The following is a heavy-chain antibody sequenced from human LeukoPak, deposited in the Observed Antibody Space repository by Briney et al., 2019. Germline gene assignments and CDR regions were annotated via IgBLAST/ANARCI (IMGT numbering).Heavy chain of an antibody. Sequence: GSLILSCTASGFTFSNYWMGWVRPAPGKGLEWVANIKEDGTTIYYVDSVKGRFTISRDNAKNSLYLQMNSVRDEDTAVYYCARVVDYGWFDPWGQGTLVAVSS. J-gene: IGHJ5*02. D-gene: IGHD3-16*01. CDR1: GFTFSNYW. CDR2: IKEDGTTI. CDR3: ARVVDYGWFDP. V-gene: IGHV3-7*01.